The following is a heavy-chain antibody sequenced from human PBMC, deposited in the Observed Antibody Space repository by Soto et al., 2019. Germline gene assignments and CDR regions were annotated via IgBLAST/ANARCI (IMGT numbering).Heavy chain of an antibody. D-gene: IGHD2-15*01. CDR2: ISWNSGSI. CDR3: AKGRGLAAAFDI. V-gene: IGHV3-9*01. Sequence: EVQLVESGGGLVQPGRSLRLSCAASGFTFDDYAMHWVRQAPGKGLVWVSGISWNSGSICYADSVKGRFTISRDNAKNSLYLQMNSLRAEDTALYYCAKGRGLAAAFDIWGQGTMVTVSS. CDR1: GFTFDDYA. J-gene: IGHJ3*02.